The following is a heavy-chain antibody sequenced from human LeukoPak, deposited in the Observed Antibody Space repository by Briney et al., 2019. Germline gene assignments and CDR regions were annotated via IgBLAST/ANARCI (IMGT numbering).Heavy chain of an antibody. CDR1: GFTFSSYA. CDR3: AKVGGYSYGLLNWFDP. D-gene: IGHD5-18*01. J-gene: IGHJ5*02. CDR2: ISGSGGST. V-gene: IGHV3-23*01. Sequence: GGSLRLSCAASGFTFSSYAMSWVRQAPGKGLEWVSAISGSGGSTYYADSVKGRFTISRDNSKNTLYLQMNSLRAEDTAVYYCAKVGGYSYGLLNWFDPWGQGTLVTVSS.